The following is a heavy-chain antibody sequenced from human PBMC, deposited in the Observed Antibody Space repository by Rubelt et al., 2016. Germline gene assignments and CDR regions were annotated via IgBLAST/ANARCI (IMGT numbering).Heavy chain of an antibody. CDR2: INHSGST. CDR3: ARGGSGSRRYFDY. V-gene: IGHV4-34*01. CDR1: GGSFSGYY. Sequence: QVQLQQWGAGLLKPSETLSLTCAVYGGSFSGYYWSWIRQPPGKGLEWIGEINHSGSTNYNPSLNSRVPISVDSSKNQFSLKPSSVTAADTAVYYCARGGSGSRRYFDYWGQGTLVTVSS. J-gene: IGHJ4*02. D-gene: IGHD6-13*01.